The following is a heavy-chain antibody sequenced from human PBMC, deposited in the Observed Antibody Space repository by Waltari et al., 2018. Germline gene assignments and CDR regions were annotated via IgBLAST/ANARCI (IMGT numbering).Heavy chain of an antibody. J-gene: IGHJ4*02. Sequence: EVQLLESGGGLVQPGGSLRLSCAASGFTFSSYAMSWVRQAPGKGLEGGSAISGSGGSTYYADSVKGRFTISRDKSKNTLYLQMNSLRAEDTAVYYCAKNYDILTGYYMSWGQGTLVTVSS. V-gene: IGHV3-23*01. CDR2: ISGSGGST. CDR3: AKNYDILTGYYMS. CDR1: GFTFSSYA. D-gene: IGHD3-9*01.